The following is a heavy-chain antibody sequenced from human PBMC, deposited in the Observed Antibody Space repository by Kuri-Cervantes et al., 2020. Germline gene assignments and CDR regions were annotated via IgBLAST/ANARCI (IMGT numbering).Heavy chain of an antibody. CDR3: ARERGYSYGLSAFDI. CDR2: IYYSGST. V-gene: IGHV4-39*02. CDR1: GGSISSSSYY. J-gene: IGHJ3*02. D-gene: IGHD5-18*01. Sequence: SETLSLTCTLYGGSISSSSYYWGWIRQPPGKGLEWTGSIYYSGSTYYNPSLKSRVTISVDTSKNQFSLKLSSVTAADTAVYYCARERGYSYGLSAFDIRGQGTMFTVSS.